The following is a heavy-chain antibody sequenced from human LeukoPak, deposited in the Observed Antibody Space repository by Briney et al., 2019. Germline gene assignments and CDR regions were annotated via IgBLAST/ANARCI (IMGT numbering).Heavy chain of an antibody. D-gene: IGHD4-23*01. CDR2: ISSSSSHI. CDR1: GFTFRSYS. V-gene: IGHV3-21*01. J-gene: IGHJ4*02. Sequence: GGSLRLSCAASGFTFRSYSMNWVRQAPGKGLEWVSSISSSSSHIYNADSVKGRFTISRDNAKNSLYLQMNSLRAEDTAVYYCARDDYGGTGLFDYWGQGTLVTVSS. CDR3: ARDDYGGTGLFDY.